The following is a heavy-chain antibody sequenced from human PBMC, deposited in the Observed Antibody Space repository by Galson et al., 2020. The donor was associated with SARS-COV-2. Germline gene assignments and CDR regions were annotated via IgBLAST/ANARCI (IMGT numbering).Heavy chain of an antibody. CDR3: ARASRSRDGDYYYYMGV. CDR1: GYTFTGHY. D-gene: IGHD2-2*01. V-gene: IGHV1-2*04. J-gene: IGHJ6*03. CDR2: NNPNSGGT. Sequence: ASVKVSCKDSGYTFTGHYMHWVRQAPGQGLEGMGWNNPNSGGTKYAQKFQGWVTMTRDTSISTAYMELSRLRSDDTAVYYCARASRSRDGDYYYYMGVWGKGTTVTVSS.